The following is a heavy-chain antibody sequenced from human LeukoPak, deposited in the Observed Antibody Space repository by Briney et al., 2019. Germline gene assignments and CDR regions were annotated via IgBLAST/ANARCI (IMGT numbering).Heavy chain of an antibody. CDR3: ARITAEWLVIDY. Sequence: ASVKVSCKASGYTFTGYYMHWVRQAPGQGLEWMGWINPNSGGTNYAQKFQGRVTMTRDTSISTAYMELGRLRSDDTAVYYCARITAEWLVIDYWGQGTLVTVSS. CDR1: GYTFTGYY. D-gene: IGHD6-19*01. V-gene: IGHV1-2*02. CDR2: INPNSGGT. J-gene: IGHJ4*02.